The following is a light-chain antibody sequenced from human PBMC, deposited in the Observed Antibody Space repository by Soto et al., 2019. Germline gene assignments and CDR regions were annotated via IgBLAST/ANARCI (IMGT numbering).Light chain of an antibody. Sequence: DIQMTQSPSSLSASVGDRVIITCRASQSIRKYLNWYHHKPGKVPTLLIYAASSLQSGVPSRFSGSGSGTEFTLTITSLQPEDFATYYCQQSGDTPPWTVGQGTKVDIK. J-gene: IGKJ1*01. CDR2: AAS. V-gene: IGKV1-39*01. CDR1: QSIRKY. CDR3: QQSGDTPPWT.